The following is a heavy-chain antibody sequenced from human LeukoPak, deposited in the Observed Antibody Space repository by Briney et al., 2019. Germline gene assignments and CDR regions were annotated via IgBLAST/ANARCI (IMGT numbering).Heavy chain of an antibody. CDR2: IFPDDSDT. CDR3: ARHEDPISSWYES. Sequence: GESLKISCKGSGYNFSNYWIGWVRHLPGRGLEWMGTIFPDDSDTRYSPSFRGQVTMSADRSINTAYLHWRSLKASDTAMYYCARHEDPISSWYESWGQGTLVTVSS. J-gene: IGHJ5*02. V-gene: IGHV5-51*01. CDR1: GYNFSNYW. D-gene: IGHD6-13*01.